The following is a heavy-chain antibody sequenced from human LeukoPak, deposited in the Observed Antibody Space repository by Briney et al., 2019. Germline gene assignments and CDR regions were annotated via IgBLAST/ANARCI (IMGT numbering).Heavy chain of an antibody. V-gene: IGHV1-2*02. CDR2: INPNSGGT. D-gene: IGHD2-15*01. J-gene: IGHJ5*02. Sequence: ASVKVSCKASGYTFTGYYMHWVRQASGQGLEWMGWINPNSGGTNYAQKFQGRVTMTRDTSISTAYMELSRLRSDDTAVYYCARERCSGGSCYGGPWFDPWGQGTLVTVSS. CDR3: ARERCSGGSCYGGPWFDP. CDR1: GYTFTGYY.